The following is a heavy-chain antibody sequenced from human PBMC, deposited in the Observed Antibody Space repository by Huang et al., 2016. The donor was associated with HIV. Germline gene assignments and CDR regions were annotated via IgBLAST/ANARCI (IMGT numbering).Heavy chain of an antibody. CDR2: IIPRFGTR. J-gene: IGHJ3*01. Sequence: QVQLVQSGAGVRKPGSSVRVSCRASGGSFNNFGTNGVRRAPGQGLAGRGGIIPRFGTRNDAQRCKDRVTITADETTGVVHLEVTSLRSDDTAVYFCAKRGGAWGSPYAFDLWGPGTMVTVSS. CDR1: GGSFNNFG. CDR3: AKRGGAWGSPYAFDL. V-gene: IGHV1-69*13. D-gene: IGHD3-16*01.